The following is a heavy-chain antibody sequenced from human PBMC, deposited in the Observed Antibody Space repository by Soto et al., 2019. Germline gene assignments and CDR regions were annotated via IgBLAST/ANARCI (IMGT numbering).Heavy chain of an antibody. CDR1: GYIFTSYG. CDR3: AREPPETPPDY. CDR2: ISAKNGNT. J-gene: IGHJ4*02. Sequence: ASVKVSCKASGYIFTSYGISWVRQAPGQGLEWMGWISAKNGNTNFAQKFRGRVTMITDTSTNTVYMELRNLRLDDTAVYYCAREPPETPPDYWGQGTLVTVSS. V-gene: IGHV1-18*01.